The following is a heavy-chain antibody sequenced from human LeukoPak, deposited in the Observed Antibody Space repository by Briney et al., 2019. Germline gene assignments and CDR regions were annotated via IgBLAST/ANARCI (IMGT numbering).Heavy chain of an antibody. V-gene: IGHV3-23*01. CDR2: ISGSGDST. J-gene: IGHJ4*02. CDR3: AKEGSYSGSRFDY. Sequence: PGGSLRLSCAASGFTFSSYAMSWVRQAPGKGLEWVSFISGSGDSTYYADSVKGQFTISRDNSKNTLYLQMNSLRGEDTAVYYCAKEGSYSGSRFDYWGQGTLVTVSS. CDR1: GFTFSSYA. D-gene: IGHD1-26*01.